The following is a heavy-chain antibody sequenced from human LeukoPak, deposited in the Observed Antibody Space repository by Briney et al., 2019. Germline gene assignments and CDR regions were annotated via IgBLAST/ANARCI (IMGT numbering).Heavy chain of an antibody. V-gene: IGHV1-18*01. D-gene: IGHD1-14*01. CDR1: DYTYG. Sequence: EASVKVSCKASDYTYGISWVRQAPGQGLEWMGWINTDNGNRNYAQKFQGRVTMTTDTSTTTAYMELRSLISDDTAVYYCATAVTDAYHAYWGQGTLVTVSS. CDR3: ATAVTDAYHAY. J-gene: IGHJ4*02. CDR2: INTDNGNR.